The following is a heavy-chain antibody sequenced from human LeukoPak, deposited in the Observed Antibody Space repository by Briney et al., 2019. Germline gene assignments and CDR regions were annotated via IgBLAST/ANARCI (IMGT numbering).Heavy chain of an antibody. D-gene: IGHD3-10*01. Sequence: PGGSLRLSCAASGFTFSSYSMNWVRQAPGKGLEWVSAISGSGGSTYYADSVKGRFTISRDNSKNTLYLQMNSLRAQDTAVYYCAKDLRYMDVWGKGTTVTVSS. CDR2: ISGSGGST. CDR3: AKDLRYMDV. V-gene: IGHV3-23*01. CDR1: GFTFSSYS. J-gene: IGHJ6*03.